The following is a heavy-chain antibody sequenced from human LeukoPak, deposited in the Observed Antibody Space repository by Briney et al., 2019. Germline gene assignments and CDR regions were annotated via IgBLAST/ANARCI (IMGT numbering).Heavy chain of an antibody. J-gene: IGHJ4*02. CDR1: GFTFSSYA. V-gene: IGHV3-23*01. CDR2: IIGSAVNT. CDR3: AKYTSGTSYRGLDQ. D-gene: IGHD3-10*01. Sequence: GGSLRLSCAASGFTFSSYAMSWVRQAPGRGLEWVSIIIGSAVNTYYADSVKGRFTISRDDSKNTVYLQMNSLRAEDTAVYSCAKYTSGTSYRGLDQWGQGTLVTVSS.